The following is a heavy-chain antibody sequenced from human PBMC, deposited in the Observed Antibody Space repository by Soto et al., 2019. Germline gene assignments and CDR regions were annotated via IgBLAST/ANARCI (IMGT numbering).Heavy chain of an antibody. D-gene: IGHD6-13*01. V-gene: IGHV4-39*01. CDR2: IYYSGST. J-gene: IGHJ4*02. CDR1: GGSISSSSYY. Sequence: QLQLQESGPGLVKPSETLSLTCTVSGGSISSSSYYWGWIRQPPGKGLEWIGSIYYSGSTYYNPSLKSRVTISVDTSKNQFSLKLSSVTAADTAVYYCARGEEQQLVPLYFDYWGQGTLVTVSS. CDR3: ARGEEQQLVPLYFDY.